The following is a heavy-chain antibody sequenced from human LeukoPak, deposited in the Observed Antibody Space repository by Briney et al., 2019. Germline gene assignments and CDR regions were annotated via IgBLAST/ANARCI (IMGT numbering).Heavy chain of an antibody. D-gene: IGHD3-3*01. CDR3: ARGFSRAFDI. Sequence: SETLSLTCTVSGGSISSGGYYWSWIRQPPGKGLEWIGYIYHSGSTYYNPSLKSRVTMSVDRSKNQFSLKLSSVTAADTAVYYCARGFSRAFDIWGKGQWSPSLQ. CDR2: IYHSGST. V-gene: IGHV4-30-2*01. CDR1: GGSISSGGYY. J-gene: IGHJ3*02.